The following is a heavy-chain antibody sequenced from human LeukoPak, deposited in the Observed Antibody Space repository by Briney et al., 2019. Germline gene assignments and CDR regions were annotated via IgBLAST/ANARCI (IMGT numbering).Heavy chain of an antibody. CDR1: GYSISSGYY. D-gene: IGHD1-1*01. J-gene: IGHJ4*02. V-gene: IGHV4-38-2*01. CDR2: IYHSGST. CDR3: ARLPTGYFDY. Sequence: PSETLSLTCAVFGYSISSGYYWGWIRQPPGKGLEWIGSIYHSGSTYYNPSLKSRVTISVDTSKNQFSLKLSSVTAADTAVYYCARLPTGYFDYWGQGTLVTVSS.